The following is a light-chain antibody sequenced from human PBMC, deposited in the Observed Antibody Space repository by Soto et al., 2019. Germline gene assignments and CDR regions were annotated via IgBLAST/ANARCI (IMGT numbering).Light chain of an antibody. CDR1: QGISSSY. Sequence: ESVLTQSPGTVSLSPGERATLSCRTSQGISSSYLAWYQQKPGQAPRLLIYGASRRHAGIPDRFSGSGSGTDFSLTISRLEPEDFAVYYCQQYDGSPPTFGQGTKVQIK. J-gene: IGKJ1*01. V-gene: IGKV3-20*01. CDR3: QQYDGSPPT. CDR2: GAS.